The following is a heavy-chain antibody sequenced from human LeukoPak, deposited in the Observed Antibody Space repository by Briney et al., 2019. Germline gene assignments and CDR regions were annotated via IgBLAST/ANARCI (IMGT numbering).Heavy chain of an antibody. J-gene: IGHJ5*02. Sequence: SETLSLTCTVSGGSISSGSYYWSWIRQPAGKGLEWIGRIYTSGSTNYNPSLKSQVTISVDTSKNQFSLQLNSVTPEDTAVYYCARDGGPPQGATYGDYFHWFDPWGQGTLVTVSS. CDR1: GGSISSGSYY. CDR3: ARDGGPPQGATYGDYFHWFDP. V-gene: IGHV4-61*02. CDR2: IYTSGST. D-gene: IGHD4-17*01.